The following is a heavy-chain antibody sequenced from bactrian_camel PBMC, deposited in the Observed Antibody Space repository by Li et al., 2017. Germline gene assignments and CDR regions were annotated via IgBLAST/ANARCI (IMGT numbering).Heavy chain of an antibody. V-gene: IGHV3S53*01. D-gene: IGHD2*01. CDR2: IDVDDTT. J-gene: IGHJ6*01. CDR1: TDLYNNYC. Sequence: HVQLVESGGGSVQAGGSLRLSCVASTDLYNNYCMGWFRQAPGQEREGVAAIDVDDTTIYTDSVKGRFAISQDDARKTVYLQMNNLKPEDTGMYYCGVQLRGYCYRISSTDFGQWGQGTQVTVS. CDR3: GVQLRGYCYRISSTDFGQ.